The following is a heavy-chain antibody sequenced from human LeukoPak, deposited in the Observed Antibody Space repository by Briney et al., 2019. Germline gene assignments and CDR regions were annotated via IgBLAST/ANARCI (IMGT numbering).Heavy chain of an antibody. D-gene: IGHD4-17*01. CDR2: ISSSGSTI. J-gene: IGHJ4*02. CDR3: ARDGDYSKYYFDY. Sequence: KPGGSLRLSCAASGFTFSDYYMSWIRQAPGKGLEWVAYISSSGSTIYYADSVKGRFTISRDNAKNSLYLQMNSLRAEDTAVYYCARDGDYSKYYFDYWGQGTLVTVSS. V-gene: IGHV3-11*01. CDR1: GFTFSDYY.